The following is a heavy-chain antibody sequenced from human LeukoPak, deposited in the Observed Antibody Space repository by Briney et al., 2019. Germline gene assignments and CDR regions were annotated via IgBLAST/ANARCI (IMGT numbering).Heavy chain of an antibody. D-gene: IGHD6-13*01. Sequence: PGGSLRLSCAASGFTFSSYSMNWVRQAPGKGLEWVSSISSSSSYIYYADSVKGRFTISRDNAKNSLYLQMNSPRAEDTAVYYCARDVKHSSSFSYWGQGTLVTVSS. CDR1: GFTFSSYS. J-gene: IGHJ4*02. CDR2: ISSSSSYI. CDR3: ARDVKHSSSFSY. V-gene: IGHV3-21*01.